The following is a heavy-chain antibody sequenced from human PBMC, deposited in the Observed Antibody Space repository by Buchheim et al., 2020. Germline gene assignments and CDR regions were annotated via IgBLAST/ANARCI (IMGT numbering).Heavy chain of an antibody. CDR3: ARGPLHHFDY. CDR2: ISGTSSHT. CDR1: GFNFNDYY. Sequence: QVQLVESGGGLVKPGGSLRLSCAASGFNFNDYYMSWIRQAPGKGLEWVSFISGTSSHTNYVNSVRGRFTISSDNAKNSLFLQMSSLGVEDTAVYYCARGPLHHFDYWGQG. V-gene: IGHV3-11*06. J-gene: IGHJ4*02.